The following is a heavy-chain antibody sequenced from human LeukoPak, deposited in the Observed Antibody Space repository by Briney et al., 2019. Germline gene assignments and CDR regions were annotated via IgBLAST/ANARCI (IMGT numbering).Heavy chain of an antibody. J-gene: IGHJ4*02. V-gene: IGHV4-39*01. Sequence: SETLSLTCTVSGGSISSSSYYWGWIRQPPGKGLEWIGSIYYSGSTYYNPSLKGRVTISVDTSKNQFSLKLSSVTAADTAVYYCARHDVDTAMANFDYWGQGTLVTVSS. D-gene: IGHD5-18*01. CDR2: IYYSGST. CDR3: ARHDVDTAMANFDY. CDR1: GGSISSSSYY.